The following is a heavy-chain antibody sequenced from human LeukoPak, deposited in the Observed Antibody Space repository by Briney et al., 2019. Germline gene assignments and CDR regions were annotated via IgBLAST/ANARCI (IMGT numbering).Heavy chain of an antibody. CDR1: GFTFSSYA. V-gene: IGHV3-74*01. Sequence: PGGSLRLSCAASGFTFSSYAMSWVRQAPGKGLEWVSRINIAGSVTTYADSVKGRFTISRDNAKKTLYLQMNSLRAEDTAVYYCARDMVDWGQGTLVTVSS. J-gene: IGHJ4*02. CDR3: ARDMVD. D-gene: IGHD2-15*01. CDR2: INIAGSVT.